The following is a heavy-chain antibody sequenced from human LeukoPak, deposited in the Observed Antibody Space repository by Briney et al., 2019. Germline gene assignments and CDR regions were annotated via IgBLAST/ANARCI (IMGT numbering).Heavy chain of an antibody. Sequence: GGPLRLSCAASGFTFSSYAMSWVRQAPGKGLEWVSAISGSGGSTFYADSVQGRFTISRDNSKNTLYLQMNSLSAEDTAVYYCANGEAEYYDYVWGSYRLFDHWGQGTLVTVSS. V-gene: IGHV3-23*01. CDR3: ANGEAEYYDYVWGSYRLFDH. CDR1: GFTFSSYA. J-gene: IGHJ5*02. D-gene: IGHD3-16*02. CDR2: ISGSGGST.